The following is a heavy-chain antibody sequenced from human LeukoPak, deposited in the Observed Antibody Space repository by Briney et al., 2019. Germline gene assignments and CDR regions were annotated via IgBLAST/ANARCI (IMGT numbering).Heavy chain of an antibody. D-gene: IGHD3-3*01. CDR1: GGSFSGYY. V-gene: IGHV4-34*01. J-gene: IGHJ5*02. Sequence: SETLSLTCAVYGGSFSGYYWSWIRQPPGKGLEWIGEINHSGSTNYNPSLKSRVTISVDTSKNQFSLKLSSVTAADTAVYYCARGWRITIFGVVITNWFDPWGQGTLVTVSS. CDR2: INHSGST. CDR3: ARGWRITIFGVVITNWFDP.